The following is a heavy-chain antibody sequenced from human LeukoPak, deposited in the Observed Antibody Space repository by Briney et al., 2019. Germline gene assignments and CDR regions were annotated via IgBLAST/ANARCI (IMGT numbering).Heavy chain of an antibody. CDR1: GGSISSYY. V-gene: IGHV4-4*07. CDR3: ARDSGTTGEVKFDP. J-gene: IGHJ5*02. Sequence: SETLSLTCTVSGGSISSYYWSWIRQPAGKGLEWIGRIYTSGSITYNPSLKSRVSMSVDTSKNQFSLKLSSVTAADTAVYYCARDSGTTGEVKFDPWGQGTLVAVSA. D-gene: IGHD3-10*01. CDR2: IYTSGSI.